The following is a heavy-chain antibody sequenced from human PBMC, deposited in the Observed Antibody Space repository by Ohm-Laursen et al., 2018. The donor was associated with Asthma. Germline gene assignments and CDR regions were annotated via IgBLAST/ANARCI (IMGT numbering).Heavy chain of an antibody. CDR1: GFTFSNHW. CDR3: AVSIYAYGEGDY. V-gene: IGHV3-7*05. J-gene: IGHJ4*02. Sequence: SLRLSCAASGFTFSNHWMTWVRQAPGRGLEWVANINQDGSIWGYVDSVKGRFAISRDNAHNSLYLQMNSLRAEDTVFYYCAVSIYAYGEGDYWGQGTLVTVSS. CDR2: INQDGSIW. D-gene: IGHD3-10*01.